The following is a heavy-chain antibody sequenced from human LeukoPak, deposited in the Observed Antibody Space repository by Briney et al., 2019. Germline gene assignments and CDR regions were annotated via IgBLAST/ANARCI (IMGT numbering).Heavy chain of an antibody. CDR1: GGSFRGYY. J-gene: IGHJ5*02. CDR2: INHSGST. D-gene: IGHD3-22*01. V-gene: IGHV4-34*01. CDR3: ARGLKLSYYYDSSGYYP. Sequence: SETLSLTCAVYGGSFRGYYWSWIRQPPGKGLEWIGEINHSGSTNYNPSLKSRVTISVDTSKNQFSLKLSSVTAADTAVYYCARGLKLSYYYDSSGYYPWGQGTLVTVSS.